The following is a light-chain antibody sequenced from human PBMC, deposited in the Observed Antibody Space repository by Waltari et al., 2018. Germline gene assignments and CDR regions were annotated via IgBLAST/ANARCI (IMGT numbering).Light chain of an antibody. CDR1: QSVSSY. V-gene: IGKV3-11*01. Sequence: EIVLTQSPVTLSLSPVERATLSCRASQSVSSYLAWDQQKPGQAPRLRIYDASNRATGIPARFSGTGSGTDFTLTISSLEPEDFAIYYCQQRSKWPKTFGGGTKVEIK. CDR3: QQRSKWPKT. CDR2: DAS. J-gene: IGKJ4*01.